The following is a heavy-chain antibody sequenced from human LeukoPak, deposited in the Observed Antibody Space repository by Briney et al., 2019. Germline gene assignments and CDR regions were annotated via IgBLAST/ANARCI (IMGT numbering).Heavy chain of an antibody. CDR2: IYYSGST. Sequence: SETLSLTCTVSGGSISSGGYYWSWIRQHPGKGLEWIGYIYYSGSTYYNPSLKSRVTIPVDTSKNQFSLKLSSVTAADTAVYYCASGPLYGMDVWGQGTTVTVSS. CDR1: GGSISSGGYY. CDR3: ASGPLYGMDV. V-gene: IGHV4-31*03. J-gene: IGHJ6*02.